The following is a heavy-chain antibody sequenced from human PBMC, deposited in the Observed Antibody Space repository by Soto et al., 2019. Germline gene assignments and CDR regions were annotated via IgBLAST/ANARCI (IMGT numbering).Heavy chain of an antibody. V-gene: IGHV4-39*01. J-gene: IGHJ5*02. Sequence: QLQLQESGPGLVKPSETLSLTCTVSGGSISSGSYFWGWIHQPPGKGLEWIGSIYYSGSTSYNPSLRSRVTMSVDTSKNQFSLKLSSVSAADTAVYYCARHTGYSSGKRWFDPWGQGTLVTVSS. CDR3: ARHTGYSSGKRWFDP. D-gene: IGHD6-19*01. CDR2: IYYSGST. CDR1: GGSISSGSYF.